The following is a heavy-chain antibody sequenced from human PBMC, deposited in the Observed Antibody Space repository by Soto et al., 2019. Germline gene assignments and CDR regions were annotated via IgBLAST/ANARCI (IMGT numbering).Heavy chain of an antibody. D-gene: IGHD3-10*01. Sequence: GGSLRLSCSASGFTFSSYAMHWVRQAPGKGLEYVSAISSNGGSTYYADSVKGRFTISRDNSKNTLYLQMSSLRAEDTAVYYCVKGIKVRGFGELLVYWGQGTLVTVSS. V-gene: IGHV3-64D*08. J-gene: IGHJ4*02. CDR2: ISSNGGST. CDR3: VKGIKVRGFGELLVY. CDR1: GFTFSSYA.